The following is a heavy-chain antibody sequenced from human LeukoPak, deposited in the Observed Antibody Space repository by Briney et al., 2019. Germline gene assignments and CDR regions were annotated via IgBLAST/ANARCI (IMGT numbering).Heavy chain of an antibody. CDR1: GFTFSSYE. J-gene: IGHJ3*02. CDR2: ISSSGSTI. CDR3: AREVAPIVGATTGAFDI. V-gene: IGHV3-48*03. Sequence: GGSLRLSCAASGFTFSSYEMNWVRQAPGKGLEWVSYISSSGSTIYYADSVKGRFTISRDNAKNSLYLQMNSLRAEDTAVYYCAREVAPIVGATTGAFDIWGQGTMVTVSS. D-gene: IGHD1-26*01.